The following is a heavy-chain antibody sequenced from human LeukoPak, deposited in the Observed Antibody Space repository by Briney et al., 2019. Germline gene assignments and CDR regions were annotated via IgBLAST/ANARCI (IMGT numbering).Heavy chain of an antibody. J-gene: IGHJ5*02. D-gene: IGHD3-3*01. CDR3: ARECHYDFWSGYASEDNWFDP. V-gene: IGHV1-69*04. CDR1: GGTFSSYA. Sequence: ASVKVSCKASGGTFSSYAISWVRQAPGQGLEWMGRIIPILGIANYTQKFQGRVTITADKSTSTAYMELSSLRSEDTAVYYCARECHYDFWSGYASEDNWFDPWGQGTLVTVSS. CDR2: IIPILGIA.